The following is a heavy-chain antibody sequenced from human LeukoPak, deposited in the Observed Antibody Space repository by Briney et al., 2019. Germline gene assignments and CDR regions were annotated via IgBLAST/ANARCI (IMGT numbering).Heavy chain of an antibody. Sequence: SETLSLTCTVSGGSISSYYWSWIRQPPGKGLEWIGYIHYSGSTNYNPSLKSRVTISVDTSKNQFSLKLSSVTAADTAVYYCARLAVVVPAGRDYFYMDVWSKGTTVTVSS. D-gene: IGHD2-2*01. CDR3: ARLAVVVPAGRDYFYMDV. CDR2: IHYSGST. V-gene: IGHV4-59*01. CDR1: GGSISSYY. J-gene: IGHJ6*03.